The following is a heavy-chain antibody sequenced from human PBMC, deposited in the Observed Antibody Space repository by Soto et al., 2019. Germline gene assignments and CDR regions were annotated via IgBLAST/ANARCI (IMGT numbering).Heavy chain of an antibody. J-gene: IGHJ5*02. V-gene: IGHV4-34*01. CDR1: GGSFSGYY. CDR3: ARVAAGTGGS. Sequence: TLSLTCAVYGGSFSGYYWSWIRQPPGKGLEWIGEINHSGSTNYNPSLKSRVTISVDTSKNQFSLKLSSVTAADTAVYYCARVAAGTGGSWGQGTLVTVSS. D-gene: IGHD6-13*01. CDR2: INHSGST.